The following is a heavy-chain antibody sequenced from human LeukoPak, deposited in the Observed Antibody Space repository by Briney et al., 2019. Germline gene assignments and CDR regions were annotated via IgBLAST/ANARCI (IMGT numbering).Heavy chain of an antibody. CDR1: GFTFSNSD. CDR2: IGGSGSST. Sequence: GGSLRLSCAASGFTFSNSDMSWVRQAPGRGLEWVSAIGGSGSSTFYADSVKGRFTVSRDNSKNTLYLQMSSLRAEDTAVYYCASGGSLVLPRYYYYYGMDVWGQGTTVTVSS. V-gene: IGHV3-23*01. D-gene: IGHD3-16*01. CDR3: ASGGSLVLPRYYYYYGMDV. J-gene: IGHJ6*02.